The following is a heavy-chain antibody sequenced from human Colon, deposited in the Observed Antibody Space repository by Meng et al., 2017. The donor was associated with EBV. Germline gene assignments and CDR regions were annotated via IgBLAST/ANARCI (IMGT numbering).Heavy chain of an antibody. V-gene: IGHV4-4*03. Sequence: ARLRGLRPAASKAPETLSLSRAVSRGSISSVYWWTCARQGPGKGLEWIGEIYQCVSPSFHQSPKRRTPTSGSNSKTYFSTNLTSGTVWNTAVYYLATGVYYNFDYWGQRTLVTVSS. CDR1: RGSISSVYW. CDR3: ATGVYYNFDY. CDR2: IYQCVSP. J-gene: IGHJ4*02. D-gene: IGHD2-8*01.